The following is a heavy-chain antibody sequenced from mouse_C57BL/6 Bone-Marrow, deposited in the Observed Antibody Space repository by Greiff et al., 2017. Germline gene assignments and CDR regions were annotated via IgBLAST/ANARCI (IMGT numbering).Heavy chain of an antibody. V-gene: IGHV5-16*01. D-gene: IGHD2-1*01. CDR3: ARDGGGNLDY. J-gene: IGHJ2*01. CDR2: INYDGSST. Sequence: EVMLVESEGGLVQPGSSMKLSCTASGFTFSDYYMAWVRQVPEKGLEWVANINYDGSSTYYLDSLKSRFIISRDNAKNILYLQMSSLKSEDTATYYCARDGGGNLDYWGQGTTLTVSS. CDR1: GFTFSDYY.